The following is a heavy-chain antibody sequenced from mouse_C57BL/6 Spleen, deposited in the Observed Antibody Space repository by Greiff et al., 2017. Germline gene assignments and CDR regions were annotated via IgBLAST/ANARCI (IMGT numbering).Heavy chain of an antibody. CDR1: GFSLTSYG. D-gene: IGHD1-1*01. J-gene: IGHJ1*03. Sequence: QVQLKQSGPGLVAPSQSLSISCTVSGFSLTSYGVSWVRQPPGKGLEWLGVIWGDGGKNYHSAIIPRLSIRKDNSKSQVFLTLNSLQTDDTATYYCAELPLLRFYWYFDVWGTGTTVTVSS. V-gene: IGHV2-3*01. CDR3: AELPLLRFYWYFDV. CDR2: IWGDGGK.